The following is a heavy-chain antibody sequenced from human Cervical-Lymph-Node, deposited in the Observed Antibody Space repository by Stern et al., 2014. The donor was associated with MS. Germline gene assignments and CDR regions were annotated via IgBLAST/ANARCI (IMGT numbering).Heavy chain of an antibody. CDR3: ARQRTGYYKSGMDV. CDR1: GGSIRSYY. Sequence: VQLLESGPGLVKPSETLSLTCTVSGGSIRSYYWDWVRQPPGKGLEWIGYVYYTGSTNYSPSLYSRVTISVDTSKNQVSLKLISVTAADTAVYYCARQRTGYYKSGMDVWGQGTTVTVFS. D-gene: IGHD3-9*01. V-gene: IGHV4-59*08. J-gene: IGHJ6*02. CDR2: VYYTGST.